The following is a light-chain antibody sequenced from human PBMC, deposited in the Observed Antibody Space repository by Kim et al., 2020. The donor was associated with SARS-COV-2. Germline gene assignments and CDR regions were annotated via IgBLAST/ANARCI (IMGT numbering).Light chain of an antibody. V-gene: IGKV4-1*01. CDR3: QQYYSTPIT. Sequence: DTVRTQSQDSLAVSLGERATINCKSSQSVLYSSSNKNPLAWYQQKPGQPPKLLIYWASTRESGVPDRFSGSGSGTDFTLTISSLQAEDVAVYYCQQYYSTPITFGQGTRLEIK. J-gene: IGKJ5*01. CDR1: QSVLYSSSNKNP. CDR2: WAS.